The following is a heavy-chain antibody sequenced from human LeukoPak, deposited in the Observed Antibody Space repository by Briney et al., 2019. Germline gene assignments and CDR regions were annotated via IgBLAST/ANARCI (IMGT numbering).Heavy chain of an antibody. Sequence: ASVKVSCKASGYTFTGYYMHWVRQAPGQGLEWMGWINPNSGGTNYAQKFQGWVTMTRDTSISTAYMELSRLRSDDTAVYYCARDRSRDYGDLYETYENWFDPWGQGTLVTVSS. CDR2: INPNSGGT. D-gene: IGHD4-17*01. J-gene: IGHJ5*02. CDR1: GYTFTGYY. V-gene: IGHV1-2*04. CDR3: ARDRSRDYGDLYETYENWFDP.